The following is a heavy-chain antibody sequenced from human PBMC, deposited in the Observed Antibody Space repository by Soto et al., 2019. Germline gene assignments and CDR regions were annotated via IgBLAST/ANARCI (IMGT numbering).Heavy chain of an antibody. D-gene: IGHD2-15*01. J-gene: IGHJ6*03. CDR3: ARSLGYCSGGSCYGDYYMDV. CDR1: GYTFTGYY. V-gene: IGHV1-2*04. Sequence: QVQLVQSGAEVKKPGASVKVSCKASGYTFTGYYMHWVRQAPGQGLEWMGWINPNSGGTNYAQKFQGWVTMTRDTSISTAYMELSRLRSDETAVYYCARSLGYCSGGSCYGDYYMDVWGKGTTVTVSS. CDR2: INPNSGGT.